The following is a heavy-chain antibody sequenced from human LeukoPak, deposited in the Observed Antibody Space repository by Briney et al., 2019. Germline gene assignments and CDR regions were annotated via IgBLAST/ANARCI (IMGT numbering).Heavy chain of an antibody. CDR2: IWYDGSNK. V-gene: IGHV3-33*01. CDR1: GFTFSRYG. J-gene: IGHJ4*02. D-gene: IGHD4-23*01. CDR3: ASGIYGGNGHYFDY. Sequence: GRSLRLSCAASGFTFSRYGMHWVRQAPGKGLEWVAVIWYDGSNKYYADSVKGRFTISRDNSKNTLYLQMNSLRAEDTAVYYCASGIYGGNGHYFDYWGQGTLVTVSS.